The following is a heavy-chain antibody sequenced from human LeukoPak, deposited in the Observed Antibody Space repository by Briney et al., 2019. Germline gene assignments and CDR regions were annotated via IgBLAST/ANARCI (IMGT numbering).Heavy chain of an antibody. CDR1: GGSISSSSYY. CDR3: ARAQPPQGMIVVAYLDY. Sequence: PSETLSLTCTVSGGSISSSSYYWGWIRQPPGKGLEWIGSIYYSGSTYYNPSLKSRVTISVDTSKNQFSLKLSSVTAADTAVYYCARAQPPQGMIVVAYLDYWGQGTLATVSS. D-gene: IGHD3-22*01. V-gene: IGHV4-39*01. CDR2: IYYSGST. J-gene: IGHJ4*02.